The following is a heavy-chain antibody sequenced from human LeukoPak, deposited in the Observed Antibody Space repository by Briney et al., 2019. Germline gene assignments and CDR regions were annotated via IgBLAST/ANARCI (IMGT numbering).Heavy chain of an antibody. D-gene: IGHD6-6*01. CDR1: GFTFSDYY. J-gene: IGHJ6*03. CDR3: ARVGSYSSSSYYYYYMDV. CDR2: ISSSGSTI. Sequence: PGGSLRLSCAASGFTFSDYYMSWIRKAPGQGQEWVSYISSSGSTIYYADSVKGRLTISRDNAKNSLYLQMNSLRAEDTAVYYCARVGSYSSSSYYYYYMDVWGKGTTVTVSS. V-gene: IGHV3-11*01.